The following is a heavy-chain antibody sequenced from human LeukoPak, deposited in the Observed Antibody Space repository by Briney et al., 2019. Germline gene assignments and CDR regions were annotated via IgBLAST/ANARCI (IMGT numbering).Heavy chain of an antibody. D-gene: IGHD2-15*01. Sequence: ASVKVSCKASGYTFKNYVISWVRQAPGQGLEWMGWISVYNGNTKYGQKFQGRVTMTTDTSTTTAYMELSRLRSDDTAAYYCARSWRFCSGDSCYPIDYWGQGTLVTVSS. CDR2: ISVYNGNT. J-gene: IGHJ4*02. V-gene: IGHV1-18*01. CDR3: ARSWRFCSGDSCYPIDY. CDR1: GYTFKNYV.